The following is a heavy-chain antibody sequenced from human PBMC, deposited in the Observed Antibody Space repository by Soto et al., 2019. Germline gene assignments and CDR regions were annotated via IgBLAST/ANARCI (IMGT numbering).Heavy chain of an antibody. CDR2: IKQDGSEK. V-gene: IGHV3-7*03. D-gene: IGHD1-7*01. J-gene: IGHJ4*01. CDR1: GFPFSSYW. CDR3: VRVNANYYYDY. Sequence: PGGSLRLSCAASGFPFSSYWMSWVRQAPGKGLEWVANIKQDGSEKYYVDSVKGRFTISRDNAKNSLYLQMNSLKTEDTAVYYCVRVNANYYYDYWGQGTLVTVSS.